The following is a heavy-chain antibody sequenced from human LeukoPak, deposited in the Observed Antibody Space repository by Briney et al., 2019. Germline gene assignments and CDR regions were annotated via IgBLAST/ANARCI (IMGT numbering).Heavy chain of an antibody. J-gene: IGHJ3*02. D-gene: IGHD3-22*01. CDR1: GFTFSSYD. CDR3: ARNYYDSSGYVNGDAIDI. CDR2: ISFDGSNK. Sequence: GGSLRLSCAASGFTFSSYDMHWVRQAPGKGLEWVAVISFDGSNKYCADSVKGRFTISRDDSKNTLYLQMNSLRAEDTAVYYCARNYYDSSGYVNGDAIDIWGQGTMVTVSS. V-gene: IGHV3-33*01.